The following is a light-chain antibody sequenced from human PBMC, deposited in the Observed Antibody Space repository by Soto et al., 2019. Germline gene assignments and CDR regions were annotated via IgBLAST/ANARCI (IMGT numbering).Light chain of an antibody. CDR2: EAS. V-gene: IGKV1-5*03. Sequence: DTHMTQSPSTLSASVGDRVTITCRASQSISSAWAWHQMKPGKAPKVLIYEASSLQTGVPSRFRGSGSGAEFTLRISSLLPDDFASYYCEQDHYLWTFGQGTRVELK. J-gene: IGKJ1*01. CDR3: EQDHYLWT. CDR1: QSISSA.